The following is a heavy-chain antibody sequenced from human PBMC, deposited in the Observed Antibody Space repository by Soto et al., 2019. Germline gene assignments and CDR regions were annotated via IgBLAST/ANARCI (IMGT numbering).Heavy chain of an antibody. CDR1: GFTFSSYS. CDR3: ARDWLVVVVDATPDAFDI. V-gene: IGHV3-21*01. CDR2: ISSSSSYI. J-gene: IGHJ3*02. Sequence: VGSLRLSCAASGFTFSSYSMNWVRQAPGKGLEWVPSISSSSSYIYYADSVKGRFTISRDNAKNSLYLQMNSLRAEDTAVYYCARDWLVVVVDATPDAFDICGQRTMVTVSS. D-gene: IGHD2-15*01.